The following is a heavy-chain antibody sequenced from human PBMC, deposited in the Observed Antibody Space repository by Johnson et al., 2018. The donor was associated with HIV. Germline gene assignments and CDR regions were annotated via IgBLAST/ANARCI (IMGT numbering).Heavy chain of an antibody. CDR2: IYSGGRT. J-gene: IGHJ3*02. CDR3: ARSTVGATTGGAFDI. V-gene: IGHV3-66*01. CDR1: GFTVSSNY. Sequence: VQLVESGGGLVQPGGSLRLSCAASGFTVSSNYMSWVRQAPGKGLEWVSVIYSGGRTYYADSVKGRFTISRDNAKNSLYLQMNSLRAEDTALYYCARSTVGATTGGAFDIWGQGTMVTVSS. D-gene: IGHD1-26*01.